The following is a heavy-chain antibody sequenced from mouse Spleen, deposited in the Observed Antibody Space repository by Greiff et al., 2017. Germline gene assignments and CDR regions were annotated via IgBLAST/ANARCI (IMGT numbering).Heavy chain of an antibody. CDR3: AREYYGSSYGRNYFDY. CDR1: GYAFSSSW. D-gene: IGHD1-1*01. Sequence: QVQLQQSGPELVKPGASVKISCKASGYAFSSSWMNWVKQRPGKGLEWIGRIYPGDGDTNYNGKFKGKATLTADKSSSTAYMQLSSLTSEDSAVYFCAREYYGSSYGRNYFDYWGQGTTLTVSS. CDR2: IYPGDGDT. V-gene: IGHV1-82*01. J-gene: IGHJ2*01.